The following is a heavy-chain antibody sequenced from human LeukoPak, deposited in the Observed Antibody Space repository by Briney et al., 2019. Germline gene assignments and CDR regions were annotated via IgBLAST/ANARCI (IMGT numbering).Heavy chain of an antibody. J-gene: IGHJ4*02. CDR1: GSNF. D-gene: IGHD3-10*01. CDR3: ANLHYGSGSVSDF. Sequence: KGGASLKISCKGSGSNFISWVRQMPGKGLEWMGRIDPSDSYATYNPSFQGHVTISGDKSINTAYLQWSSLKASDTAMYYCANLHYGSGSVSDFWGQGTLVTVSS. V-gene: IGHV5-10-1*01. CDR2: IDPSDSYA.